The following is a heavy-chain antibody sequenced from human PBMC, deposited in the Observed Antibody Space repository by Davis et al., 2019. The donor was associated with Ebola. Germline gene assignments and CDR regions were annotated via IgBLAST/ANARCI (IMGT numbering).Heavy chain of an antibody. V-gene: IGHV6-1*01. CDR2: TYYNSKWFN. D-gene: IGHD2-15*01. Sequence: PSETLSLTCAISGDSVSSNSGAWNWIRQSPSRGLEWLGRTYYNSKWFNDYAVSVKSRITINPDTSKNQFSLNLSSVTAADTAVYYCARMGYCSGGSCYRDAFDIWGQGTMVTVSS. J-gene: IGHJ3*02. CDR3: ARMGYCSGGSCYRDAFDI. CDR1: GDSVSSNSGA.